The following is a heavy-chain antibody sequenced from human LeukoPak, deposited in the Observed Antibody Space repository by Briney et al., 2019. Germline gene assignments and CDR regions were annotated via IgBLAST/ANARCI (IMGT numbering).Heavy chain of an antibody. D-gene: IGHD5-12*01. CDR1: GGSISSYY. V-gene: IGHV4-59*01. CDR2: IYYSGST. J-gene: IGHJ3*02. CDR3: ARKDSGYGSDAFDI. Sequence: SETLSLTCTVSGGSISSYYWSWIRQPPGKGLEWIGYIYYSGSTNYNPSLKSRVTISVDTSKNQFSLKLSSVTAADTAVYYCARKDSGYGSDAFDIWGQGTMVTVFS.